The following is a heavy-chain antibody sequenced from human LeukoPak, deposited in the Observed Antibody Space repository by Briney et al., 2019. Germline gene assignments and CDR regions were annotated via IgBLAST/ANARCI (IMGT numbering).Heavy chain of an antibody. J-gene: IGHJ6*03. D-gene: IGHD6-6*01. CDR3: ARGRGYSSSSLHYYYYMDV. V-gene: IGHV4-34*01. Sequence: SETLSLTCAVYGGSFSGYYWSWIRQPPGKGLEWIGEINHSGSTNYNPSLKSRVTISVDTSKNQFSPKLSSVTAADTAVYYRARGRGYSSSSLHYYYYMDVWGKGTTVTVSS. CDR1: GGSFSGYY. CDR2: INHSGST.